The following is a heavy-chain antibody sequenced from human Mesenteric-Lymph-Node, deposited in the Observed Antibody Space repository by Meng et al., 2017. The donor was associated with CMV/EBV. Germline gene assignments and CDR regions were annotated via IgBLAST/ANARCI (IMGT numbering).Heavy chain of an antibody. V-gene: IGHV4-61*01. CDR3: ARRPRHYFGMDV. CDR1: GGSVSSGSYY. CDR2: IYASESV. Sequence: SETLSLTCSVSGGSVSSGSYYWSWSRQPPGKGPEWIGEIYASESVNYNPSLKSRVTISADTSKNQLSLTVTSVTAADTAVYYCARRPRHYFGMDVWGQGTTVTVSS. J-gene: IGHJ6*02. D-gene: IGHD1-1*01.